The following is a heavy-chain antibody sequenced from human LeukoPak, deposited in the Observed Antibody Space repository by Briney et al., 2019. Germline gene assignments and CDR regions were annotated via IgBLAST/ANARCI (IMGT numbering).Heavy chain of an antibody. CDR2: IWYDGSNK. CDR1: GFTFSSYG. Sequence: GGSLRLSCAASGFTFSSYGMHWVRQAPGKGLEWVAVIWYDGSNKYYADSVKGRFTISRDNSKNTLYLQMNSPRAEDTAVYYCAREGYYYDSSGYYPFDYWGQGTLVTVSS. D-gene: IGHD3-22*01. V-gene: IGHV3-33*01. CDR3: AREGYYYDSSGYYPFDY. J-gene: IGHJ4*02.